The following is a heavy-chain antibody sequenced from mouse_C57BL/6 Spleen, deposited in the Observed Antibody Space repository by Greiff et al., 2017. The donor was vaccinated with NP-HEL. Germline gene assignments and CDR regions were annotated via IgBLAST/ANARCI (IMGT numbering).Heavy chain of an antibody. V-gene: IGHV1-63*01. D-gene: IGHD2-5*01. J-gene: IGHJ1*03. CDR2: IYPGGGYT. CDR3: ATSYYSNYWYFDV. CDR1: GYTFTNYW. Sequence: QVQLQQSGAELVRPGTSVKMSCKASGYTFTNYWIGWAKQRPGHGLEWIGDIYPGGGYTDYNEKFKGKATLTADKSSSTAYMQFSSLTSEDSAIYYCATSYYSNYWYFDVWGTGTTVTVSS.